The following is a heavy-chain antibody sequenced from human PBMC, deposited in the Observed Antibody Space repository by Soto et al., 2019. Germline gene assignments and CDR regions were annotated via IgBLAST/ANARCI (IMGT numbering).Heavy chain of an antibody. CDR3: ANYRTISPEGFDI. J-gene: IGHJ3*02. CDR2: MNPKKGNR. Sequence: QVHLVQSGAEVRRPGASVKVSCQASGYTSPIFVTEWLGKATGKRLEWMGWMNPKKGNRYPAPKFQARLTMTWNTSTTTDYMELTNLRSEDTAVYYCANYRTISPEGFDIWGQGTLVTVS. V-gene: IGHV1-8*01. D-gene: IGHD3-10*01. CDR1: GYTSPIFV.